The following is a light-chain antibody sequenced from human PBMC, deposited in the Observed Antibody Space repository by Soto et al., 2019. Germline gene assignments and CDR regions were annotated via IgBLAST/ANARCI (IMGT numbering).Light chain of an antibody. CDR1: QSITSR. CDR2: SAS. CDR3: QQYYDWPIT. V-gene: IGKV3-15*01. J-gene: IGKJ5*01. Sequence: EIVLTQSLATLSLSPGERATLSCRASQSITSRLASYPQKPGQAPSLLIYSASTRASGIPARFSGSGSGADFTLTISSLQSEDFAAYYCQQYYDWPITFGEGTRLEIK.